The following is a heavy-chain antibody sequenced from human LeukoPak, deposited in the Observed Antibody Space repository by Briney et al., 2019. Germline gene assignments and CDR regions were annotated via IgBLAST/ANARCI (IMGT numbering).Heavy chain of an antibody. Sequence: ASVTVSCKASGGTFSSYAISWVRQAPGQGLEWMGWIIPILGIANYAQKFQGRVTITADKSTSTAYMELSSLRSEDTAVYYCARDRYDFWSGYSVYYYYGMDVWGQGTTVTVSS. V-gene: IGHV1-69*10. J-gene: IGHJ6*02. CDR1: GGTFSSYA. D-gene: IGHD3-3*01. CDR2: IIPILGIA. CDR3: ARDRYDFWSGYSVYYYYGMDV.